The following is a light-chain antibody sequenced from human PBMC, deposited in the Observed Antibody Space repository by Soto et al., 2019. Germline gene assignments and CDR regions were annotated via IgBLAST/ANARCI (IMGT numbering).Light chain of an antibody. V-gene: IGLV4-69*01. CDR3: QTCGTGTIWV. CDR2: VNSDGSH. J-gene: IGLJ3*02. Sequence: QLVLTKSPSASASLGASVKLTCTLSSGHSSYAIAWHQQQPEKGPRYLMKVNSDGSHSKGDGIPDRFSGSSSGAERYLTISSLQSEDEADYSCQTCGTGTIWVFGGGTKLTVL. CDR1: SGHSSYA.